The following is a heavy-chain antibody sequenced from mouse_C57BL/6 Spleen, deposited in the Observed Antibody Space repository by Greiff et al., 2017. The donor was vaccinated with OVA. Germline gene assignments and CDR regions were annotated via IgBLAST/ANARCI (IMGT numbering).Heavy chain of an antibody. D-gene: IGHD1-1*01. CDR3: ARVTYGSSYSAMDY. Sequence: EVQLVESGGGLVKPGGSLKLSCAASGFTFSSYAMSWVRQTPEKRLEWVATISDGGSYTYYPDNVKGRFTISRDNAKNNLYLQMSHLKSEDTAMYYCARVTYGSSYSAMDYWGQGTSVTVSS. J-gene: IGHJ4*01. CDR1: GFTFSSYA. V-gene: IGHV5-4*01. CDR2: ISDGGSYT.